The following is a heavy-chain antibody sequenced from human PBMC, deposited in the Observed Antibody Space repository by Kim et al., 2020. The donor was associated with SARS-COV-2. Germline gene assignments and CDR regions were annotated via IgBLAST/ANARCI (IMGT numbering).Heavy chain of an antibody. D-gene: IGHD3-10*01. V-gene: IGHV5-51*01. J-gene: IGHJ3*02. CDR1: GYSFTSYW. Sequence: GASLQISCKGSGYSFTSYWIGWVRQMPGKGLEWMGIIYPGDSDTRYSPSFQGQVTISADKSISTAYLQWSSLKASDTAMYYCARPRTEFGEPDAFDIWGQGTMVTVSS. CDR2: IYPGDSDT. CDR3: ARPRTEFGEPDAFDI.